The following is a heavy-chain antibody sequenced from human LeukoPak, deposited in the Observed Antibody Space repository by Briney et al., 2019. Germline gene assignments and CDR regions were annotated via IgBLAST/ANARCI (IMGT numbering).Heavy chain of an antibody. D-gene: IGHD5-18*01. CDR2: IYYSGST. J-gene: IGHJ4*02. CDR3: ARGSRGYTYG. CDR1: GASVSSGSYY. Sequence: SETLFLTCTVSGASVSSGSYYWSWIRQPPGKGLEWIGYIYYSGSTNYNPSLKSRVTISVDTSKNQFSLKLSSVTAADTAVYYCARGSRGYTYGWGQGTLVTVSS. V-gene: IGHV4-61*01.